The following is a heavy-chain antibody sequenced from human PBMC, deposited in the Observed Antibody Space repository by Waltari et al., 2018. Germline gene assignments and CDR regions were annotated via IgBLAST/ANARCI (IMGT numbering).Heavy chain of an antibody. V-gene: IGHV3-66*01. CDR3: ARVARGTLYDAFDI. CDR1: GLAVRTRF. Sequence: VQLMESGGGLVQPGGSLRLSCVASGLAVRTRFMSWVRQAPGKGLEWVSAIFSGDTTYYTDSVKGRFSTSRDNSKNTLFLQMNSLRAEDTAVYYCARVARGTLYDAFDIWGQGTMVTVSS. CDR2: IFSGDTT. J-gene: IGHJ3*02. D-gene: IGHD1-26*01.